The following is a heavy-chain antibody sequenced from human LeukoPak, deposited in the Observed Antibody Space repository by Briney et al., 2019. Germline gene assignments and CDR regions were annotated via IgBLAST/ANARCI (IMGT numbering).Heavy chain of an antibody. V-gene: IGHV4-59*01. D-gene: IGHD3-10*01. J-gene: IGHJ4*02. CDR1: GGSISSYY. CDR2: IYYSGST. Sequence: SETLSLTCTVSGGSISSYYWSWIRQPPGKGLEWMGYIYYSGSTNYNPSLKSRVTISVDTSKNQFSLKLSSVTAADTAVYYCARGITMVRGVTYFDYWGQGTLVTVSS. CDR3: ARGITMVRGVTYFDY.